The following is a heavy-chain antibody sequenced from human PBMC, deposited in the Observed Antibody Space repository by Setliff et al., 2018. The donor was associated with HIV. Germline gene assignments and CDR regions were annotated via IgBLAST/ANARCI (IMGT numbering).Heavy chain of an antibody. J-gene: IGHJ4*02. Sequence: SETLSLTCAVYGESFSRYYFTWIRQAPGRGLEWIGEINHSAFTKYNPSLASRVTMSIDTSKNQFSLLLSSVTAADTAMYFCARLLEGPDYSSDFRYFDWFPDVWGQGTLVT. D-gene: IGHD3-9*01. V-gene: IGHV4-34*01. CDR1: GESFSRYY. CDR2: INHSAFT. CDR3: ARLLEGPDYSSDFRYFDWFPDV.